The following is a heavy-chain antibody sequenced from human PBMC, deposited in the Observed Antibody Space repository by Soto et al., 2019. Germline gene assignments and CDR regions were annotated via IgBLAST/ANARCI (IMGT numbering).Heavy chain of an antibody. D-gene: IGHD3-10*01. V-gene: IGHV3-23*01. CDR1: GLTFGSRA. CDR3: ARGSTDSYPGSRIFDF. CDR2: ITDTGGDA. Sequence: GGSLRLSCVASGLTFGSRAMSWVRQAPGEGLQWVSTITDTGGDAKYADSVRGRFVISRDNSKKTLYLQMTSLTAEDSAMYYCARGSTDSYPGSRIFDFWGRGTLVTVSS. J-gene: IGHJ4*02.